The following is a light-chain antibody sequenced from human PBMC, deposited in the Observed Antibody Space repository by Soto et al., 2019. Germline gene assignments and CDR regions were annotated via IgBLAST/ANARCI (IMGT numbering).Light chain of an antibody. CDR3: QQYGYSTET. J-gene: IGKJ1*01. CDR2: GAS. Sequence: EIVLTQSPGTLSLSPGERATLSCRASQSLSNNYLAWYQQKPGQAPRLLIYGASSRATGIPDRFSGSGSGTDFTLTISRLEPEDFAVYYCQQYGYSTETFGQGTKVEF. CDR1: QSLSNNY. V-gene: IGKV3-20*01.